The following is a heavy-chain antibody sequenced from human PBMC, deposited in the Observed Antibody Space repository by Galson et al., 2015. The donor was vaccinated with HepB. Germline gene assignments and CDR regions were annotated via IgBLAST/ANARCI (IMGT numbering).Heavy chain of an antibody. CDR3: ARAGYCTNGVCYRYYYYGMDV. V-gene: IGHV3-48*02. CDR1: GFTFSSYS. J-gene: IGHJ6*02. CDR2: ISSSSSTI. Sequence: SLRLSCAASGFTFSSYSMNWVRQAPGKGLEWVSYISSSSSTIYYADSVKGRFTISRDNAKNSLYLQMNSLRDEDTAVYYCARAGYCTNGVCYRYYYYGMDVWGQGTTVTVSS. D-gene: IGHD2-8*01.